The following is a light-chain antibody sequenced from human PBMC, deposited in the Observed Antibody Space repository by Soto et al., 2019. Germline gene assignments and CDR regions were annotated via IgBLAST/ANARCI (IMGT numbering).Light chain of an antibody. CDR3: SSYTTSATLV. Sequence: QSALTQPASVSGSPGQSITISCTGTNTDIGVYDYVSWYQQHPGKAPKVIIYEVTNRPSGVSNRFSGSKSGDTASLTISGLQSEDEADYYCSSYTTSATLVFGGGTKLPVL. CDR2: EVT. J-gene: IGLJ3*02. V-gene: IGLV2-14*01. CDR1: NTDIGVYDY.